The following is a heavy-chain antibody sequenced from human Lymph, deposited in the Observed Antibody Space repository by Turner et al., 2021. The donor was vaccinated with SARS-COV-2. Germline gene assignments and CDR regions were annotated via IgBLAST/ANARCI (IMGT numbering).Heavy chain of an antibody. J-gene: IGHJ4*02. CDR2: ISSSSSYI. D-gene: IGHD4-17*01. CDR3: ARDIPTTADYFDY. V-gene: IGHV3-21*01. CDR1: GFPFSPDR. Sequence: EVQLVESGGGLVKPGGSLRLSCAATGFPFSPDRMNWVRQGAGKGLGWIAAISSSSSYIDYADSVKGRVTIPRDDAKNTLYLQMNSLRAEDTAVYYCARDIPTTADYFDYWGQGTLVTVSS.